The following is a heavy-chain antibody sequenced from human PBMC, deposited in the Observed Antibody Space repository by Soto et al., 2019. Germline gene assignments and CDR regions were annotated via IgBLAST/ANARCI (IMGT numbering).Heavy chain of an antibody. D-gene: IGHD6-6*01. V-gene: IGHV3-49*04. CDR3: TRVRGQLVPLNWFYP. Sequence: GGSLRLSCTASGFTFGDYAMSWVRQAPGKGLEWVGFIRSKDYGGTTEYAASVKGRFTISRDDSKSIAYLQMNSLKTEDTAVYYCTRVRGQLVPLNWFYPWGQGTLVTVSS. CDR2: IRSKDYGGTT. CDR1: GFTFGDYA. J-gene: IGHJ5*02.